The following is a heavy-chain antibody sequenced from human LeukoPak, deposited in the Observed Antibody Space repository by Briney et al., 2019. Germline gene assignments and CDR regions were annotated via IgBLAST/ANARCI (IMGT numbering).Heavy chain of an antibody. J-gene: IGHJ4*02. CDR1: GFTFSSYE. CDR2: ISSSGSTI. V-gene: IGHV3-48*03. Sequence: PGGSLRLSCAASGFTFSSYEMNWVRQAPGKGLEWVSYISSSGSTIYYADSVKGRFTISRDNAKNSLYLQMNSLRAEDTAVYYRARDADGPIDYWGQGTLVTVSS. CDR3: ARDADGPIDY.